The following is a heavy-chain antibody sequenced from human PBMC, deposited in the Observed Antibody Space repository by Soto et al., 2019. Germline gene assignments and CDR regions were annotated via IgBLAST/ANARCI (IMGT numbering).Heavy chain of an antibody. Sequence: PGGSLRLSCAASGFTFSSYAMSWVRQAPGKGLEWVSAISGSGGSTYYADSAKGRFTISRDNSKNTLYLQMNSLRAEDTAVYYCAKENGYSSSWFEFDYWVQGTLVTVSA. CDR2: ISGSGGST. J-gene: IGHJ4*02. CDR1: GFTFSSYA. CDR3: AKENGYSSSWFEFDY. V-gene: IGHV3-23*01. D-gene: IGHD6-13*01.